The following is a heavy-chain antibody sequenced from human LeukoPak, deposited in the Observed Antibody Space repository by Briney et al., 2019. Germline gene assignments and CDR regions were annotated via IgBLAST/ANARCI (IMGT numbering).Heavy chain of an antibody. D-gene: IGHD5-18*01. CDR2: IYSGGNT. Sequence: PGGSLRLSCAASGFTVTNKYMSWVRQAPGKGLEWVSGIYSGGNTYYADSVKGRFTISRDKTKNTLYLQMNSLRAEDTAVYYCAKAEVTGVQLWFGYWGQGTLVTVSS. CDR1: GFTVTNKY. V-gene: IGHV3-66*01. J-gene: IGHJ4*02. CDR3: AKAEVTGVQLWFGY.